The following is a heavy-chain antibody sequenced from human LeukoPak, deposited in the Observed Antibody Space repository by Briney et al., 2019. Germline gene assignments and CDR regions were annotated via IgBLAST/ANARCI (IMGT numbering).Heavy chain of an antibody. CDR1: GFTLSSYW. V-gene: IGHV3-7*01. D-gene: IGHD3-22*01. CDR2: IKQDGSEK. Sequence: GGSLRLSCAASGFTLSSYWMSWVRQAPGKGLEWVANIKQDGSEKYYVDSVKGRFTISRDNGKNSLYLQMNSLRAEDTAVYYCARAGRYSYDSSGYYYDAFDIWGQGTTVTVSS. J-gene: IGHJ3*02. CDR3: ARAGRYSYDSSGYYYDAFDI.